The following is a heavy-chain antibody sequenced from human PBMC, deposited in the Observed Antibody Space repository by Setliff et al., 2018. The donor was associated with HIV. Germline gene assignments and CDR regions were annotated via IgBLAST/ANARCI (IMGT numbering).Heavy chain of an antibody. CDR1: GFIFTNAW. D-gene: IGHD3-9*01. J-gene: IGHJ2*01. Sequence: GGSLRLSCETSGFIFTNAWMSWVRQSPRKGLEWLARIKSKSDGGTTSYAAPVKDRFTISREDSRNTLYLQMNSMKSDDTATYYCVGHYYDPLTGYYVWFFDVWGRGTLVTVSS. CDR3: VGHYYDPLTGYYVWFFDV. CDR2: IKSKSDGGTT. V-gene: IGHV3-15*05.